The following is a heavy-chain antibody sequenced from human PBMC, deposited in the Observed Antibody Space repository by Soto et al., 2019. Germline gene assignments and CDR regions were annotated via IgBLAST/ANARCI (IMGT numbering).Heavy chain of an antibody. CDR1: VGSIRNVY. CDR2: IYTSGST. J-gene: IGHJ5*02. V-gene: IGHV4-4*07. Sequence: PSETLSLTCTVSVGSIRNVYWSWIRQPAGKGLEGIGRIYTSGSTKYNPSLKSRVTMSVDTSKNQFSLKLRSVTAADTAVYYCARDPRFDPWGQGTLVTVSS. CDR3: ARDPRFDP.